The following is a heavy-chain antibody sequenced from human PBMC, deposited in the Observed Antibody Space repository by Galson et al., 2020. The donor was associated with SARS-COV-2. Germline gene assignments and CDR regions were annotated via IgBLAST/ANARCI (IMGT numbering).Heavy chain of an antibody. J-gene: IGHJ3*02. Sequence: GESLKISCTTSGFTFGDHIMSWFRQTPGKGLEWISFIRMKVYGETKEYAASLQGRFTISRDDSKSIAYLQVNSLKTEDTAMYYCCRMANGNAVDIWGQGTMVTVSS. CDR3: CRMANGNAVDI. V-gene: IGHV3-49*03. D-gene: IGHD1-1*01. CDR1: GFTFGDHI. CDR2: IRMKVYGETK.